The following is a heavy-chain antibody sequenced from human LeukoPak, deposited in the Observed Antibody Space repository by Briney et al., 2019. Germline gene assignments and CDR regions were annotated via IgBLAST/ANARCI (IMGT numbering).Heavy chain of an antibody. V-gene: IGHV4-31*03. CDR1: GGSISSGGYY. CDR3: AREGDGYSYIEY. Sequence: SETLSLTCTVSGGSISSGGYYWSWIRQHPGKGLEWIGYIYYSGSTYYNPSLKSRVTISVDTSKNQFSLKLSSVTAADTAVYYCAREGDGYSYIEYWGQGTLVTVSS. J-gene: IGHJ4*02. CDR2: IYYSGST. D-gene: IGHD5-24*01.